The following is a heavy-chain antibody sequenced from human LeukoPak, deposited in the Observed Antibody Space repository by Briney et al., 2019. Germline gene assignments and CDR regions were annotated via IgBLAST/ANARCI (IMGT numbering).Heavy chain of an antibody. V-gene: IGHV4-34*01. Sequence: PSETLSLTCAVYGGSFSGYYWRWLRQPPGEGLEWIGEFNHNGSTNYNPSLKSRVTISVDTSKNQFSLKLRSVTAANTAVYYCARAYGSRQHWGQGTLVTVSS. D-gene: IGHD6-13*01. CDR1: GGSFSGYY. J-gene: IGHJ1*01. CDR3: ARAYGSRQH. CDR2: FNHNGST.